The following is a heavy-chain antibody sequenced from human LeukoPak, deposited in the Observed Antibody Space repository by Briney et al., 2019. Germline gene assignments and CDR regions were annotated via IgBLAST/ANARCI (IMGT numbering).Heavy chain of an antibody. CDR3: ASKWDP. V-gene: IGHV1-46*01. J-gene: IGHJ5*02. CDR2: INPSGGST. CDR1: GYTFTSYH. D-gene: IGHD2-8*01. Sequence: VASVKVSCKASGYTFTSYHMHWVRQAPGQGLEWMGIINPSGGSTNYAQRFRGRVTMTRDMSTGTVYMELSSLTSEDTAVYYCASKWDPWGQGTLVTVSS.